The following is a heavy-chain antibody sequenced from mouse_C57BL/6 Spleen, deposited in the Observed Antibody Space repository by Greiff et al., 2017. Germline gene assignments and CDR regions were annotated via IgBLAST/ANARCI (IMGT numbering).Heavy chain of an antibody. CDR3: ARSHYGNYVGWYFDV. J-gene: IGHJ1*03. V-gene: IGHV1-72*01. CDR1: GYTFTSYW. CDR2: IDPNSGGT. D-gene: IGHD2-1*01. Sequence: VKLQQPGAELVKPGASVKLSCKASGYTFTSYWMHWVKQRPGRGLEWIGRIDPNSGGTKYNEKFKSKATLTVDKPSSTAYMQLSSLTSEDSAVYYCARSHYGNYVGWYFDVWGTGTTVTVSS.